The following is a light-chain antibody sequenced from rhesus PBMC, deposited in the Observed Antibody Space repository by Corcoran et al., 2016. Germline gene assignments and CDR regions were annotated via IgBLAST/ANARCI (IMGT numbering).Light chain of an antibody. CDR2: KAS. CDR3: LHYNSSPFT. CDR1: QRISSW. Sequence: DIQMTQSPSSLSASVGDTVTITCRASQRISSWLEWFQQKQRKAPKLLIYKASTLQSGVPPRFSGSGSGTDFTLTISSLQPEEFATYYCLHYNSSPFTFGGGTKVDIK. V-gene: IGKV1-22*01. J-gene: IGKJ4*01.